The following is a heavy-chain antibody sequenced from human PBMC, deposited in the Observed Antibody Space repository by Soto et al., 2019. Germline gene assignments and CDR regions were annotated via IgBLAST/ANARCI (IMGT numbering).Heavy chain of an antibody. V-gene: IGHV1-69*08. J-gene: IGHJ6*02. CDR3: AREDGDWHGDNYGGMDV. D-gene: IGHD2-21*02. CDR1: GGTFSRYT. CDR2: IITILGIA. Sequence: QVQLVQSGAEVKKPGSSVKVSCKASGGTFSRYTISWVRQAPGQGLEWMGRIITILGIANYAQKFQGKVTITADKSTSTVYMELSSLRAEDTAVYYCAREDGDWHGDNYGGMDVWGQGTTVTVSS.